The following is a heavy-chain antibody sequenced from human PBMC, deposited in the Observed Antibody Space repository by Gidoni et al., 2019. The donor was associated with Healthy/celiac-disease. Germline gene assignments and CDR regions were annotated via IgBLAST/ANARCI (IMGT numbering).Heavy chain of an antibody. CDR1: GFTFSSYE. CDR3: AREGWMFAPLVGTYYFDY. D-gene: IGHD2-15*01. V-gene: IGHV3-48*03. Sequence: EVQLVESGGGLVQPGGSLRLSCAASGFTFSSYEMNWVRQAPGKGLEWVSYISSSGSTIYYADSVKGRFTISRDNAKNSLYLQMNSLRAEDTAVYYCAREGWMFAPLVGTYYFDYWGQGTLVTVSS. J-gene: IGHJ4*02. CDR2: ISSSGSTI.